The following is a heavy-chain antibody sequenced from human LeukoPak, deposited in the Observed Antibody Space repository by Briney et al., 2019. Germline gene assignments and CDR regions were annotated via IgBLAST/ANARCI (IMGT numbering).Heavy chain of an antibody. Sequence: GGSLRLSCAASGFTFSSYAMSWVRQAPGKGLERVSAISGSGGSTYYADSVKGRFTISRDNSKNTLYLQMNSPRAEDTAVYYCAKGHSERIAAAESWGQGTLVTVSS. V-gene: IGHV3-23*01. J-gene: IGHJ4*02. D-gene: IGHD6-13*01. CDR2: ISGSGGST. CDR1: GFTFSSYA. CDR3: AKGHSERIAAAES.